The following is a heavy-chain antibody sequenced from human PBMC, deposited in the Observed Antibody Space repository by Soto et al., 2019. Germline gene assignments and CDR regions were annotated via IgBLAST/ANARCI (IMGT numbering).Heavy chain of an antibody. Sequence: GGSLRLSCAASGFTFSDHYMDWVRQAPGKGLEWVGRIRNKANSYTTEYAASAKGRFTISRDDSLNSLYLQMNSLRAEDTAVYYCARTPPYFDWLIVEVYYFDYWGQGTLVTVSS. J-gene: IGHJ4*02. V-gene: IGHV3-72*01. CDR2: IRNKANSYTT. CDR1: GFTFSDHY. D-gene: IGHD3-9*01. CDR3: ARTPPYFDWLIVEVYYFDY.